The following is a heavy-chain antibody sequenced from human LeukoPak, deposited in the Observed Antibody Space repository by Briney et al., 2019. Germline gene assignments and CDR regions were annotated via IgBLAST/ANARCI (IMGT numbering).Heavy chain of an antibody. CDR1: GFTFRTYA. Sequence: GGSLRLSCAASGFTFRTYAMSWVRQAPGKGLEWASGISDSGDGTYYAESVKGRFTISRDNSKSTVFLQMNSLRADDTAKYYCAKDKAPGSWHTPSDFWGQGTLVTVSS. J-gene: IGHJ4*02. CDR2: ISDSGDGT. CDR3: AKDKAPGSWHTPSDF. D-gene: IGHD6-13*01. V-gene: IGHV3-23*01.